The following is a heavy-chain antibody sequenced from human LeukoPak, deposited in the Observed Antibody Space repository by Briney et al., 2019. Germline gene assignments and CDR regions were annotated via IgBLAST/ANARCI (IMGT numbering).Heavy chain of an antibody. CDR3: AKSPTDYGDDLDY. V-gene: IGHV3-23*01. CDR1: GFTFSSYA. J-gene: IGHJ4*02. D-gene: IGHD4-17*01. CDR2: ISGSGGST. Sequence: PGGSLTLSCAASGFTFSSYAMSWVRQAPGKGLEWVSAISGSGGSTYYADSVRGRFTISRDNSKHTLYLQMNSLRAEDTAVYYCAKSPTDYGDDLDYWGQGTLVTVSS.